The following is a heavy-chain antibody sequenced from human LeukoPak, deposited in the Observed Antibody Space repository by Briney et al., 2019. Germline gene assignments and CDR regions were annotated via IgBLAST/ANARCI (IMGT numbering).Heavy chain of an antibody. CDR3: ARISVEMATILGGAFDI. J-gene: IGHJ3*02. Sequence: GASVKVSCKASGYTFTSYGISWVRQAPGQGLEWMGWISAYNGNTNYAQKLQGRVTMTTDTSTSTAYMELRSLRSDDTAVYYCARISVEMATILGGAFDIWGQGTMVTVSS. CDR1: GYTFTSYG. CDR2: ISAYNGNT. D-gene: IGHD5-24*01. V-gene: IGHV1-18*01.